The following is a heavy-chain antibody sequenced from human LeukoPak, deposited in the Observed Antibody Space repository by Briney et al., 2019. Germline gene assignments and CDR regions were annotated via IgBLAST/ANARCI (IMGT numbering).Heavy chain of an antibody. CDR2: IYHSGST. CDR1: GGSISSDNW. D-gene: IGHD6-19*01. J-gene: IGHJ1*01. CDR3: ATNGWYCLDH. Sequence: SGTLSHTCAVSGGSISSDNWWSWVRQPPGKGLEWIGEIYHSGSTNYNPSLQSRVTISVDKSNNHFSLRLTSVTAADTAVYYCATNGWYCLDHWGQGALVTVSS. V-gene: IGHV4-4*02.